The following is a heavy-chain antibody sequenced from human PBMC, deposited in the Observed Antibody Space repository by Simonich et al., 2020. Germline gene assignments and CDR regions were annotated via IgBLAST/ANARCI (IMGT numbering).Heavy chain of an antibody. D-gene: IGHD1-1*01. CDR2: IKHSGRT. CDR3: ARGKGWKNAFDI. J-gene: IGHJ3*02. CDR1: GGSFSGYY. Sequence: QVQLQQWGAGLLKPSETLSLTCAVYGGSFSGYYWSWIRQPPGKGLEWIGEIKHSGRTTSNPSLTSRVSISVDTSKNQFSLKLSSVTAADTAVYYCARGKGWKNAFDIWGQGTMVTVSS. V-gene: IGHV4-34*01.